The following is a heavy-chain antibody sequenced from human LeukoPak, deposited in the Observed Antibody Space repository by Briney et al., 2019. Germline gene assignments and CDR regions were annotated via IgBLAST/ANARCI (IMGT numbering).Heavy chain of an antibody. Sequence: SETLSLTCTVSGGSISSYYWSWIRQPPGKGLEWIGYIYYSGSTDSNPSLKSRVTISVDTSKNQISLKLCSVTAADTAVYYCARTYCRGGSCHFDYWGQGTLVTVSS. CDR1: GGSISSYY. CDR2: IYYSGST. D-gene: IGHD2-15*01. J-gene: IGHJ4*02. CDR3: ARTYCRGGSCHFDY. V-gene: IGHV4-59*08.